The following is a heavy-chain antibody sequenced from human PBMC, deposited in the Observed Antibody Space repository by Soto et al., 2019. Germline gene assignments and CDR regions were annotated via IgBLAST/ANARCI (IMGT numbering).Heavy chain of an antibody. D-gene: IGHD3-22*01. CDR2: IYKGGSI. V-gene: IGHV4-4*09. J-gene: IGHJ5*02. Sequence: SETLSLTCRVSGGSISNDYWTWIRQPPGKGLEWIGYIYKGGSINYNPSLKSRVTISVGTSNNQFSLKLSSVTAADTAVYYCARADYDRSGYAVDPWGQGTLVTVSS. CDR1: GGSISNDY. CDR3: ARADYDRSGYAVDP.